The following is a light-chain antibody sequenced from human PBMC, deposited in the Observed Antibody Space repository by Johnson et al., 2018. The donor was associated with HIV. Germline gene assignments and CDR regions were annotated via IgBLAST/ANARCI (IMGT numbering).Light chain of an antibody. V-gene: IGLV1-51*02. CDR2: EDD. J-gene: IGLJ1*01. CDR3: GTWGSNLSVVFV. Sequence: QAVLTQPPSVSAAPGQKVTISCSGSSSNIGKNHVSWYQQFPGTAPKLLVYEDDKRPSDIPDRFSGSKSGTSATLGITGLQPGDEADYSCGTWGSNLSVVFVFGIGAKVTVL. CDR1: SSNIGKNH.